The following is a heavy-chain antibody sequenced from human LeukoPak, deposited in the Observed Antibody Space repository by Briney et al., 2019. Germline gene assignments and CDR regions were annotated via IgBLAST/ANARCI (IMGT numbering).Heavy chain of an antibody. J-gene: IGHJ5*02. CDR3: ARDPSPYTP. D-gene: IGHD3-16*01. CDR1: GGSISSYY. Sequence: SETLSLTCTVSGGSISSYYWSWIRQPPGKGLEWIGYIDTSGSTNHNPSLKSQVTISADTSKNQFSLKLSSVTAADTAVYYCARDPSPYTPWGQGTLVTVSS. CDR2: IDTSGST. V-gene: IGHV4-4*09.